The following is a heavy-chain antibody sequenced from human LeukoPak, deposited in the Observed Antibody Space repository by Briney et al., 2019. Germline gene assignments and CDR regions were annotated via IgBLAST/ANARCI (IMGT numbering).Heavy chain of an antibody. J-gene: IGHJ4*02. CDR2: ISASSNYI. V-gene: IGHV3-21*01. D-gene: IGHD6-13*01. CDR3: ARLSGSSSWYGIDY. Sequence: GGSLRLSCAASGFTFSSYSMNWVRQAPGKGLEWVSYISASSNYIYYADSVRGRFTISRDNAKNTLYLQMNSLRDEDTAVYYCARLSGSSSWYGIDYWGQGTLVTVSS. CDR1: GFTFSSYS.